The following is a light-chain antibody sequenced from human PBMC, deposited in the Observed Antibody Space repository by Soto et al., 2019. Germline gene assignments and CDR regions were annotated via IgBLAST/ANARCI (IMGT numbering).Light chain of an antibody. CDR1: QTISSW. Sequence: DSQVTQSPSTLSGSVGDRVTITCRASQTISSWLAWYQQKPGKAPKLLIYKASTLKSGVPSRFSGSGSGTDFTFTISSLQPEDIATYYCQQYDNLPLNFGGGTKVDIK. J-gene: IGKJ4*01. CDR2: KAS. CDR3: QQYDNLPLN. V-gene: IGKV1-5*03.